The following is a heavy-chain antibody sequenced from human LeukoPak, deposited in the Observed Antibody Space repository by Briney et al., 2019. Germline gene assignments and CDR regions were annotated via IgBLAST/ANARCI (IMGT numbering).Heavy chain of an antibody. CDR1: GFTFSSYS. CDR3: ARSYAGYSTQHLNDY. J-gene: IGHJ4*02. V-gene: IGHV3-21*01. CDR2: ISSSSSYI. D-gene: IGHD6-13*01. Sequence: GGSLRLSCAASGFTFSSYSMNWVRQAPGKGLEWVSSISSSSSYIYYADSVKGRFTISRDNAKNSLYLQMNSLRAEDTAVYYCARSYAGYSTQHLNDYWGQGTLVTVSS.